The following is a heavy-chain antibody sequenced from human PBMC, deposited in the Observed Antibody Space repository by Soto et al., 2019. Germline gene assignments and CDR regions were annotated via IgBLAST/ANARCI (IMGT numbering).Heavy chain of an antibody. Sequence: GGSLRLSCAASGFTFSSYAMSWVRQAPGKGLEWVSAISGSGGSTYYADSVKGRFTISRDNSKNTLYLQMNSLRAEDTAVYYCAKTRIRYCSSTSCSAYYSTDVWGKGTTVTVSS. D-gene: IGHD2-2*01. CDR1: GFTFSSYA. V-gene: IGHV3-23*01. CDR3: AKTRIRYCSSTSCSAYYSTDV. CDR2: ISGSGGST. J-gene: IGHJ6*03.